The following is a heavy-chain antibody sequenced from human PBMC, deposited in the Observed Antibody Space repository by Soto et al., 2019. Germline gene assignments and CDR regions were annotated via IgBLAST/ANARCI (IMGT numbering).Heavy chain of an antibody. D-gene: IGHD6-13*01. CDR3: ARGKRGSSWYRGEEKYYYYGMDV. V-gene: IGHV4-34*01. Sequence: PSETLSLTCTAYGESFNGYYWSWIRQPPGKGLEWLGEIHHSGSTNYNPSIKSRVTFSIDTSKGQFSLKVRSVTAADTGVYYCARGKRGSSWYRGEEKYYYYGMDVWGQGTPVTVSS. CDR2: IHHSGST. CDR1: GESFNGYY. J-gene: IGHJ6*02.